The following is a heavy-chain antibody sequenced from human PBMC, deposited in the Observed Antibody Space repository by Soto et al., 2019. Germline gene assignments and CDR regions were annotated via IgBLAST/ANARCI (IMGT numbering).Heavy chain of an antibody. V-gene: IGHV3-33*01. CDR3: ARDDDYDDNGLDS. CDR2: IVREGSEK. J-gene: IGHJ5*01. CDR1: GFAFSSHG. D-gene: IGHD4-17*01. Sequence: QVQLVESGGGVVQPGRSLRLSCAASGFAFSSHGMHWVRQAPGKGLEWVAVIVREGSEKHYADSVKGRFTISRDNSKNTLYLEMNSMRAEDTAVYYCARDDDYDDNGLDSWGQGTLVTVSS.